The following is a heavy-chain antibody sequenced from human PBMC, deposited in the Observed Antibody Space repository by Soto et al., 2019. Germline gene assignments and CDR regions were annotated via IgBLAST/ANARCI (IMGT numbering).Heavy chain of an antibody. J-gene: IGHJ6*02. D-gene: IGHD3-9*01. CDR2: ISGSGGST. CDR3: AKDRRDYDILTGYYSQSMDV. Sequence: PGGSLRLSCAASGFTFSSYSMNWVRQAAGKGLEWVSAISGSGGSTYYADSVKGRFTISRDNSKNTLYLQMNSLRAEDTAVYYCAKDRRDYDILTGYYSQSMDVWGQGTTVTVSS. CDR1: GFTFSSYS. V-gene: IGHV3-23*01.